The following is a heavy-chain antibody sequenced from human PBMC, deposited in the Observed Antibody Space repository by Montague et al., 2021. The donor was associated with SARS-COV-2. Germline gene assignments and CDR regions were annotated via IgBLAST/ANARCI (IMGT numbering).Heavy chain of an antibody. CDR3: ARDGFGELSSYYYYGMDV. J-gene: IGHJ6*02. Sequence: SLRLSCAASGFTFSSYWMSWVRQAPGKGLEWVANIKQDGSEKYYVDSVKGRFTISRDNAKNSLYLQMNRLRAEDTAVYYCARDGFGELSSYYYYGMDVWGQGTTVTVSS. CDR1: GFTFSSYW. CDR2: IKQDGSEK. D-gene: IGHD3-10*01. V-gene: IGHV3-7*01.